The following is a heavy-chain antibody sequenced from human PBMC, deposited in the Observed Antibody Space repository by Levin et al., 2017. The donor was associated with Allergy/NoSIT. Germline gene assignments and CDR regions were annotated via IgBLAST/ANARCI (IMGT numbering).Heavy chain of an antibody. CDR3: ARVRITMIVVVTHDY. Sequence: ASVKVSCKASGYTFTSYGISWVRQAPGQGLEWMGWISAYNGNTNYAQKLQGRVTMTTDTSTSTAYMELRSLRSDDTAVYYCARVRITMIVVVTHDYWGQGTLVTVSS. D-gene: IGHD3-22*01. J-gene: IGHJ4*02. CDR2: ISAYNGNT. V-gene: IGHV1-18*01. CDR1: GYTFTSYG.